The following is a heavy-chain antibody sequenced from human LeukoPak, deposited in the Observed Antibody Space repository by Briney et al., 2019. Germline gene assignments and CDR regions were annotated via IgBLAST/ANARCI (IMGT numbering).Heavy chain of an antibody. CDR2: IRYDGSNK. Sequence: GGSLRLSCAASGFTFSSYGMHWVRQAPGKGLEWVAFIRYDGSNKYYADSVKGRFTISRDNSKNTLYLQMNSLRAEDTAVYYCARASYSSSGGFDYWGQGTLVTVSS. D-gene: IGHD6-6*01. CDR3: ARASYSSSGGFDY. J-gene: IGHJ4*02. CDR1: GFTFSSYG. V-gene: IGHV3-30*02.